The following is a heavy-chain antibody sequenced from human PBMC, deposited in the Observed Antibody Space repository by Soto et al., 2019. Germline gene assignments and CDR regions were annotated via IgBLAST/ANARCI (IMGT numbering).Heavy chain of an antibody. J-gene: IGHJ3*02. V-gene: IGHV3-23*01. CDR2: ISGSGGST. D-gene: IGHD3-22*01. CDR1: GFTFSSYA. CDR3: AKNRSPYDSSGYYSDAFDI. Sequence: GGSLRLSCAASGFTFSSYAMSWVRQAPGKGLEWVSAISGSGGSTYYADSVKGRFTISRDNSKNTLYLQMNSLRAEDTAVYYCAKNRSPYDSSGYYSDAFDIWGQGTMVTVSS.